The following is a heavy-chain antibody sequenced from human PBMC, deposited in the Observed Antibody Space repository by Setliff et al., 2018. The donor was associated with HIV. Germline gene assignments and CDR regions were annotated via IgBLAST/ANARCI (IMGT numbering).Heavy chain of an antibody. CDR2: ISGSGYGT. CDR1: GFTFSSYA. V-gene: IGHV3-23*01. J-gene: IGHJ4*02. D-gene: IGHD2-15*01. Sequence: GVLRLSCAASGFTFSSYAMSWVRQAPGKGLEWVSGISGSGYGTFYADSVKGRFTISRDNSKSTLYLQMNGLRAEDTAVYYCAKEDRILFYWGQGTLVTVSS. CDR3: AKEDRILFY.